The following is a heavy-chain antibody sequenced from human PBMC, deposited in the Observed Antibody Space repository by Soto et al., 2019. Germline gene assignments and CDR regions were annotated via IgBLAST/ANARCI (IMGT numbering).Heavy chain of an antibody. CDR2: INAGNGNT. V-gene: IGHV1-3*01. D-gene: IGHD3-3*01. Sequence: GASVKVSCKASGYTFTSYAMHWVRQAPGQRLEWMGWINAGNGNTKYSQKFQGRVTITRDTSASTAYMELSSLRSEDTAVYYCARVSDPYYDFWSGYPLRKPHDAFDIWGQGTMVT. J-gene: IGHJ3*02. CDR3: ARVSDPYYDFWSGYPLRKPHDAFDI. CDR1: GYTFTSYA.